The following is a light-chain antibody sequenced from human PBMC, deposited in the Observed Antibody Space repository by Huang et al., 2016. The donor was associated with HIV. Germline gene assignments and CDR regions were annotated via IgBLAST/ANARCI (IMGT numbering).Light chain of an antibody. J-gene: IGKJ2*01. CDR3: QQYNRFYT. CDR1: QSVGNW. Sequence: DIQMTQSPSTLSASVGDRVTITCRASQSVGNWLAWYQQKPGQAPKLLIYTASTLQNGVASRFSGSGSETEFTLTSNSLQPDDFATYYCQQYNRFYTFGQGTRLDIK. V-gene: IGKV1-5*03. CDR2: TAS.